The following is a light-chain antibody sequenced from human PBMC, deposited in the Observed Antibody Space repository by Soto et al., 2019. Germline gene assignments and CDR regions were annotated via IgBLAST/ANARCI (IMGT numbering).Light chain of an antibody. Sequence: DIQMTQSPSSLSASVGDRVTITCRASQSISSYLNWYQQKPGKAPKLLIYKASTLKSGVPSRFSGSGSGTDFALTISSLEPEDFAMYYCQQYDGSPLTFGPGTKVDIK. J-gene: IGKJ3*01. CDR2: KAS. V-gene: IGKV1-39*01. CDR1: QSISSY. CDR3: QQYDGSPLT.